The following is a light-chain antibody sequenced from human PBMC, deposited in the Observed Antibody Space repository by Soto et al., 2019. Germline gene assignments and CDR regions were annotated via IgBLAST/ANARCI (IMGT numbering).Light chain of an antibody. CDR1: SSDIGRYNY. Sequence: QAVLTQPDSVSGSPGQSITISCTGSSSDIGRYNYVSWYQQLPGKAPTLMIYEVSNRPSGVSNRFSGSNSGNTASLSISGLQTEDEADYYCGSYTSATTWVFGGGTKLTVL. J-gene: IGLJ3*02. V-gene: IGLV2-14*03. CDR2: EVS. CDR3: GSYTSATTWV.